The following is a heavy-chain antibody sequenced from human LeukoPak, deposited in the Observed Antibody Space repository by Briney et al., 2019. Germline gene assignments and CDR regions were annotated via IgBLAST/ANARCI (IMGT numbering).Heavy chain of an antibody. CDR2: IIPILGIA. Sequence: AWVNVSCKASGGTFSRYAISWVRQAPGQGLEGMGRIIPILGIANYTQKLQGRVTITADKSTSTAYMELSSLRSEDTAVYYCARDCYYDSSGYYGYWGQGTLVTVSS. D-gene: IGHD3-22*01. V-gene: IGHV1-69*04. J-gene: IGHJ4*02. CDR1: GGTFSRYA. CDR3: ARDCYYDSSGYYGY.